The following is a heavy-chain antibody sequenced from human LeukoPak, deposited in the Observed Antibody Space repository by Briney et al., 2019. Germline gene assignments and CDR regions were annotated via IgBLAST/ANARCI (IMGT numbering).Heavy chain of an antibody. Sequence: AASVKVSCKASGYTFTSYGISWVRQAPGQGLEWVGWISAYNGNTNYAQKLQGRVTMTTDTSTSTAYMELRSLRSDDTAVYYCARARRGGTLGYWGQGTLVTVSS. CDR3: ARARRGGTLGY. J-gene: IGHJ4*02. CDR1: GYTFTSYG. V-gene: IGHV1-18*01. D-gene: IGHD2-15*01. CDR2: ISAYNGNT.